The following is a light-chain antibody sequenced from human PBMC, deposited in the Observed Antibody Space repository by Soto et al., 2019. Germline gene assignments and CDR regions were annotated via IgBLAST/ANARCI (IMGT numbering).Light chain of an antibody. CDR1: QGISNW. Sequence: DIQMTQSPSSVSASVGDRVSITCRASQGISNWLAWYQQKPGRAPKLLIYTGSILQSEVPSRFSGTGSGTDFTLTISSLQPEDVATYNCQQANSFPLTFGGGTKVEIK. V-gene: IGKV1-12*01. CDR2: TGS. J-gene: IGKJ4*01. CDR3: QQANSFPLT.